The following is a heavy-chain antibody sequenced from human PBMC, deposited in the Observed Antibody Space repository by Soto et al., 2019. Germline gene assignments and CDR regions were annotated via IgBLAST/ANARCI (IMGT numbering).Heavy chain of an antibody. D-gene: IGHD2-8*02. CDR3: ARLACTGGRCYYDY. Sequence: QVQLVQSGAEVKKPGASVKVSCKASGYTFTSYDFNWVRQATGQGLEWLGWMNPNSGTTGYAQRFQGRVTMTRNTAISTAYMELSSLRSEDTAMYYCARLACTGGRCYYDYWGQGTLVTVSS. V-gene: IGHV1-8*01. CDR2: MNPNSGTT. CDR1: GYTFTSYD. J-gene: IGHJ4*02.